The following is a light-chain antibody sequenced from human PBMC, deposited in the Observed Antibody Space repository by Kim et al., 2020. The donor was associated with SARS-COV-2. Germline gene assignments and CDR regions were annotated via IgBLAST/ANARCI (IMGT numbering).Light chain of an antibody. V-gene: IGLV4-69*01. J-gene: IGLJ3*02. CDR2: VNSDGSH. Sequence: QLVLTQSPSASASLGASVKLTCTLSSGHSSYAIAWHQQQPEKGPRYLMKVNSDGSHIKGDGIPDRFSGSSSGAECYLTISSLQSEDEADYYCQTWGTGWVFGGGTQLTVL. CDR1: SGHSSYA. CDR3: QTWGTGWV.